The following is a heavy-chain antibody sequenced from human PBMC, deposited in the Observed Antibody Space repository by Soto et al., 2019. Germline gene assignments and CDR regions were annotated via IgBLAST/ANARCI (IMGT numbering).Heavy chain of an antibody. D-gene: IGHD2-2*01. CDR1: GGSISSGDYY. CDR3: ARGAEKIVVGGNWFDP. Sequence: PSETLSLTCTVSGGSISSGDYYWSWIRQPPGKGLEWIGYIYYSGSTYYNPSLKSRVTISVDTSKNQFSLKLSSVTAADTAVYYCARGAEKIVVGGNWFDPWGQGTLVTVSS. J-gene: IGHJ5*02. CDR2: IYYSGST. V-gene: IGHV4-30-4*01.